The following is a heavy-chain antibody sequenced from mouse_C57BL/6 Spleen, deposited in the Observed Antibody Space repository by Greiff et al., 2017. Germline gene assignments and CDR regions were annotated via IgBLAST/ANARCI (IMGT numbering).Heavy chain of an antibody. V-gene: IGHV5-17*01. CDR1: GFTFSDYG. J-gene: IGHJ3*01. D-gene: IGHD4-1*02. Sequence: EVQLQQSGGGLVKPGGSLKLSCAASGFTFSDYGMHWVRQAPEKGLEWVAYISIGSSTIYYADTVKGRFTISRDNAKNTLFLQMTSLRSEDTAMYYCARPSTGGGFAYWGQGTLVTVSA. CDR3: ARPSTGGGFAY. CDR2: ISIGSSTI.